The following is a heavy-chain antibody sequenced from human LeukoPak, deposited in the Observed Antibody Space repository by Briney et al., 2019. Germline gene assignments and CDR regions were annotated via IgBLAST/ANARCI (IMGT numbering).Heavy chain of an antibody. CDR3: ARDNTAPTRGGFDY. D-gene: IGHD2-21*02. CDR1: GFTFSSYE. CDR2: ISSSGSTI. Sequence: GGSLRLSCAASGFTFSSYEMNWVRQAPGKGLEWVSYISSSGSTIYYADPVKGRFTISRDNAKNSLYLQMNSLRAEDTAVYYCARDNTAPTRGGFDYWGQGTLVTVSS. V-gene: IGHV3-48*03. J-gene: IGHJ4*02.